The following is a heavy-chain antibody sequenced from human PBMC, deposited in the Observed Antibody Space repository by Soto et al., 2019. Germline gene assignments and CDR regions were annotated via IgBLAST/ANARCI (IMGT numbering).Heavy chain of an antibody. V-gene: IGHV3-23*01. CDR3: AKGRGGSGSLTPRVDF. CDR2: IRGGGDTT. Sequence: EVQLLESGGGLVQPGGSLGPSFQASGSTLTNYALPWSARAPGRGRRGLSAIRGGGDTTSYADSVKGRFTVSRDGSKNTLYLQMSSLRAEDTALYYCAKGRGGSGSLTPRVDFWGQGTLVTVSS. CDR1: GSTLTNYA. J-gene: IGHJ4*02. D-gene: IGHD3-10*01.